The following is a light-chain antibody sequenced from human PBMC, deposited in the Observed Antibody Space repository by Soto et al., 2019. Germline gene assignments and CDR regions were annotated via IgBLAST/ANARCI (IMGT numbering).Light chain of an antibody. J-gene: IGLJ1*01. CDR1: SRDVGGYNL. V-gene: IGLV2-23*03. CDR2: EGN. Sequence: QSVLTQPASVSGSPGQSITISCTGTSRDVGGYNLVSWYQQHPGKAPKLMIYEGNKRPSGVSHRSSGSKSGNTASLTISGLQAEDEADYYCCSYAGFSTFVFGIGTKVTVL. CDR3: CSYAGFSTFV.